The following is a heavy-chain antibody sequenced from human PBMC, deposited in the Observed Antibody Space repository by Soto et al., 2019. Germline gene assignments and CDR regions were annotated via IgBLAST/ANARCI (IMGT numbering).Heavy chain of an antibody. CDR1: GFTVSSNY. Sequence: GGSLRLSCAASGFTVSSNYMSWVRQAPGKGLEWVSVIYSGGSTYYADSVKGRFTISRDNSKNTLYLQMNSLRAEDTAVYYCAEEGIGYSFASKPDYGGRGTLVTVSP. J-gene: IGHJ4*02. CDR3: AEEGIGYSFASKPDY. CDR2: IYSGGST. V-gene: IGHV3-53*01. D-gene: IGHD5-18*01.